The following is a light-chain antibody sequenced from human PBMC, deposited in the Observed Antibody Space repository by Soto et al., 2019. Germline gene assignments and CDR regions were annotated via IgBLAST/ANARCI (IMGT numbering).Light chain of an antibody. CDR1: QSVSSY. CDR3: QQYGTSPLT. Sequence: IVLTQSPATLSLSPGERATLSFRASQSVSSYLAWYQQKPGQAPRLLIYDASSRATGIPDRFSGSGSGTDFSLTISTLEPEDSAVYYCQQYGTSPLTFGGGTKVDIK. CDR2: DAS. V-gene: IGKV3-20*01. J-gene: IGKJ4*01.